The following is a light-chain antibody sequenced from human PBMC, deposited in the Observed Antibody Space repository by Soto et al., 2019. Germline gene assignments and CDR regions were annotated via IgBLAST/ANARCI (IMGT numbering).Light chain of an antibody. CDR1: SSDVGAYNY. Sequence: QSALTQPASVSGSPGQSITISCTGTSSDVGAYNYVSWYQQHPGKAPKLMIYEVRNRPSGVSDRFSGSSSGNTASLTISGLQAEDESDYYCSSYTSSSTWVFGGGTKLTVL. J-gene: IGLJ3*02. CDR2: EVR. V-gene: IGLV2-14*01. CDR3: SSYTSSSTWV.